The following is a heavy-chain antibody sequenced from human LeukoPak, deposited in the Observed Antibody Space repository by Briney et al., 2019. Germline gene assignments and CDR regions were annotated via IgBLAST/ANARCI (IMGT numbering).Heavy chain of an antibody. J-gene: IGHJ4*02. Sequence: GGSLRLSCAASGFTFSTYWMTWVRQAPGKGLEWVANIKTDGSQTYYLDSVKGRFTISRDNAKNFLSLQLGILRADDTGVYYCARASMGGRDYHLDSWGQGTLVTVSS. CDR1: GFTFSTYW. D-gene: IGHD4/OR15-4a*01. V-gene: IGHV3-7*01. CDR2: IKTDGSQT. CDR3: ARASMGGRDYHLDS.